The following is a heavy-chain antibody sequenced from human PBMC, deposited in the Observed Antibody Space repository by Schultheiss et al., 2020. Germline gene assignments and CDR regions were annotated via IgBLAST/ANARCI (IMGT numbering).Heavy chain of an antibody. V-gene: IGHV4-61*02. CDR3: ARASVGYNYHY. D-gene: IGHD5-24*01. J-gene: IGHJ4*02. CDR1: GGSISSGSYY. CDR2: IYTSGST. Sequence: SETLSLTCTVSGGSISSGSYYWSWIRQPAGKGLEWIGRIYTSGSTYYNPSLKSRVTISVDTSKNQFSLKLSSVTAADTAVYYCARASVGYNYHYWGQGTLVTVSS.